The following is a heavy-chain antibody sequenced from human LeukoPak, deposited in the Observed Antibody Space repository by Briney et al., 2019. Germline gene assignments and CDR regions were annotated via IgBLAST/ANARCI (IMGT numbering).Heavy chain of an antibody. CDR1: GFAFRDYW. CDR2: VKQDGTEK. V-gene: IGHV3-7*01. J-gene: IGHJ4*02. Sequence: GGSLRLSCEASGFAFRDYWMTWVRQAPGKGLEWVAYVKQDGTEKFYVDSVKGRFTISRDNGKNSLYLQMNSLRVEDTAIYYCARAGGTSWADYWGQGTLVTVSS. CDR3: ARAGGTSWADY. D-gene: IGHD6-13*01.